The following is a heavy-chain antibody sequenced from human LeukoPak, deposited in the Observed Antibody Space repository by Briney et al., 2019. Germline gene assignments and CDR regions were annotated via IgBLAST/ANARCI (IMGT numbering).Heavy chain of an antibody. CDR2: IKHDGSLI. V-gene: IGHV3-7*01. Sequence: PGGSLRLSCVASGFGLSRYWMNWVRQAPGKGLEWVANIKHDGSLIYYIDSVRGRFTISRDNAKNSLYLQMNSLRAEDTAVYYCARVASGSGSYFYWGQGTLVTVSS. CDR1: GFGLSRYW. D-gene: IGHD3-10*01. CDR3: ARVASGSGSYFY. J-gene: IGHJ4*02.